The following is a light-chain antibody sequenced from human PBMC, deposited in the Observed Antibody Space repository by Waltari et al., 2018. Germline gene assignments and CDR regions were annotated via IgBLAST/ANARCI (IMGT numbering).Light chain of an antibody. CDR1: TGSIAGNY. CDR3: RSFDSSYHKV. V-gene: IGLV6-57*03. CDR2: EDN. Sequence: NFVLTQPHSVSESPGKTVTISCTRSTGSIAGNYVQWFQQRPGSAPTTVIYEDNQRPSGVPDRFSGSIGSSSNSASLTSAGLKTEDAADYYCRSFDSSYHKVFGGGTKLTVL. J-gene: IGLJ3*02.